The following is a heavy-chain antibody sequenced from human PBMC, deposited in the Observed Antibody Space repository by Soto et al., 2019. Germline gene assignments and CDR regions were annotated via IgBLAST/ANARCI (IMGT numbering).Heavy chain of an antibody. CDR3: ARAIWGYCISTSCPTGAWFDP. Sequence: QVQLQESGPGLVKPSQTLSLTCTVSGGSISSGGYYWSWIRQHPGKGLEWIGYIYYSGSTYYNPSLNSRVTLSVDTPKNQFSLKLSSVTAADTSVYSCARAIWGYCISTSCPTGAWFDPWGQGTLVTVSS. CDR2: IYYSGST. CDR1: GGSISSGGYY. V-gene: IGHV4-31*03. D-gene: IGHD2-2*01. J-gene: IGHJ5*02.